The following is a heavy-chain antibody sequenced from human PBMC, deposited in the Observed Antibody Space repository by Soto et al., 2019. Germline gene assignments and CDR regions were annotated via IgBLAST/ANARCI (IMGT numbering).Heavy chain of an antibody. J-gene: IGHJ4*02. CDR3: ARHEGDGYNPFDY. D-gene: IGHD5-12*01. CDR1: GFTFSSYE. CDR2: ISSSGSTI. Sequence: PGGSLRLSCAASGFTFSSYEMNWVRQAPGKGLEWVSYISSSGSTIYYADSVKGRFTISRDNAKNSLYLQMNSLRAEDTAVYYCARHEGDGYNPFDYWGQGTLVTVSS. V-gene: IGHV3-48*03.